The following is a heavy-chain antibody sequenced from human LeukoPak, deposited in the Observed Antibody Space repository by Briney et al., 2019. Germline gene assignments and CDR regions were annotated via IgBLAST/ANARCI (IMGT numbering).Heavy chain of an antibody. Sequence: GASVTVSFTSSGYTFTVYYIHWVRQAPGQGLEWMGWTNPKSGGTNYAQKFQGRVTMTRDTSITTAYMELSRLRSDDTAVYYCTRELGCSGGSCYPDYWGQGTLVTVSS. V-gene: IGHV1-2*02. CDR1: GYTFTVYY. CDR3: TRELGCSGGSCYPDY. J-gene: IGHJ4*02. CDR2: TNPKSGGT. D-gene: IGHD2-15*01.